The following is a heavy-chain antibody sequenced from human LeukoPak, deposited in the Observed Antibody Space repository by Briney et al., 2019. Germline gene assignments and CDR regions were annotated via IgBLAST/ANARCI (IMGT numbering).Heavy chain of an antibody. Sequence: GGSLRLSCAASGFTFSGRGMHWVRPAPGKGLEWVAAIWFDGSDRCYAESVKGRFIVSRDNSKNTLYLHLNSLRAEDTAVYYCGKEGGATGLCYMDVWGKGATVSVSS. CDR3: GKEGGATGLCYMDV. V-gene: IGHV3-33*03. J-gene: IGHJ6*03. D-gene: IGHD4/OR15-4a*01. CDR1: GFTFSGRG. CDR2: IWFDGSDR.